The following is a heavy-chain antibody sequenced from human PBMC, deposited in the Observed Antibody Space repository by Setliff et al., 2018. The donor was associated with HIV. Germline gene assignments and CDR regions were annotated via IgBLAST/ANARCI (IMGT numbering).Heavy chain of an antibody. CDR3: ARDLDSSGYFNSLNY. CDR1: GYTFTSYY. CDR2: INPSGGGT. V-gene: IGHV1-46*01. Sequence: ASVKVSCKASGYTFTSYYIHWVRQAPGQGLEWMGIINPSGGGTTYAQTFQDRVTMSRDTSTSTVYMELSSLRSEDTAVYYCARDLDSSGYFNSLNYWGQGTLVTVSS. D-gene: IGHD3-22*01. J-gene: IGHJ4*02.